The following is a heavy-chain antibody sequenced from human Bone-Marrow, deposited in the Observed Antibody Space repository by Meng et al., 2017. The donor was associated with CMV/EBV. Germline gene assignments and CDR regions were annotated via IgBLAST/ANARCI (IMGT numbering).Heavy chain of an antibody. Sequence: GESLKISCAASGFTFSTYIMNWARQAPGKGLEWVSSISSGSSYIYYADSVKGRFTISRDNAKNSLYLQMNSLRAEDTAVYYCARDFKSDSPATVDLWGRGTLVTVSS. V-gene: IGHV3-21*01. CDR2: ISSGSSYI. CDR1: GFTFSTYI. D-gene: IGHD5-12*01. J-gene: IGHJ2*01. CDR3: ARDFKSDSPATVDL.